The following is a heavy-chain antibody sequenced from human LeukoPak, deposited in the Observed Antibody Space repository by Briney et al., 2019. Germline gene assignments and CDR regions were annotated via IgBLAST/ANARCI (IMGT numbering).Heavy chain of an antibody. J-gene: IGHJ5*02. V-gene: IGHV3-21*05. CDR1: GFTFSNFG. D-gene: IGHD5-18*01. CDR3: ARDVGYRSWFDP. Sequence: GGSLRLSCAASGFTFSNFGMNWVRQAPGQGLEWLSYITGAGNNIYYADSVKGRFTISRDNARNSLYLQMSSLRAEDTAVYYCARDVGYRSWFDPWGQGTLVTVSS. CDR2: ITGAGNNI.